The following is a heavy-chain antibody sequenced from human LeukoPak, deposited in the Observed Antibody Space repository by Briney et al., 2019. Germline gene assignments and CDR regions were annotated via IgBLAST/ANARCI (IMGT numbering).Heavy chain of an antibody. J-gene: IGHJ4*02. Sequence: GGSLLLACAAPGFTFSDYEINWVRQAPGQGLVWVSHINRDGRSTRYADCVKGRFTISRDNAKNTLYLQMNSLRAENTAVYYCAKDRSGSIDYWGQGTLVTVSS. D-gene: IGHD1-26*01. CDR1: GFTFSDYE. CDR3: AKDRSGSIDY. V-gene: IGHV3-74*01. CDR2: INRDGRST.